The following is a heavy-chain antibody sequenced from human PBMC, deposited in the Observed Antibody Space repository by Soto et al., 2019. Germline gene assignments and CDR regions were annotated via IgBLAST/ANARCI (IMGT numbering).Heavy chain of an antibody. D-gene: IGHD3-3*01. CDR2: IVPAFGTP. CDR3: ARGATIFGVAAYSYYEMEV. Sequence: QVQLVQSGAEVKKPGSSVKVSCRASGGTFSNYAISWVRQAPGQGLEWMGGIVPAFGTPNYAQNLQGRITITADDSTTTVYMYLSSLRAEDTAVYYCARGATIFGVAAYSYYEMEVWGQGTTVTVSS. V-gene: IGHV1-69*01. J-gene: IGHJ6*02. CDR1: GGTFSNYA.